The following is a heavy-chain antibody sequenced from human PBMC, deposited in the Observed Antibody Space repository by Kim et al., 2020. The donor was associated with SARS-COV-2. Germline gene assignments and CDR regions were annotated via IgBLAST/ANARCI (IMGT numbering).Heavy chain of an antibody. CDR3: ARVGYCSSTSCYRKLPADLTSSYYYGMDV. CDR1: GYTFTSYD. J-gene: IGHJ6*02. V-gene: IGHV1-8*01. D-gene: IGHD2-2*02. CDR2: MNPNSGNT. Sequence: ASVKVSCKASGYTFTSYDINWVRQATGQGLEWMGWMNPNSGNTGYAQKFQGRVTMTRNTSISTAYMELSSLRSEDTAVYYCARVGYCSSTSCYRKLPADLTSSYYYGMDVWGQGTTVTVSS.